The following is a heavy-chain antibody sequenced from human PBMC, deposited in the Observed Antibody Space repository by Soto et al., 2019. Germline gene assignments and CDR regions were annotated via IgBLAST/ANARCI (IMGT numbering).Heavy chain of an antibody. D-gene: IGHD3-10*01. CDR3: ARDRRPYYYGSGLDY. V-gene: IGHV3-33*01. CDR1: GFTFSSYG. CDR2: IWYDGSNK. J-gene: IGHJ4*02. Sequence: GGSLRLSCAASGFTFSSYGMHWVRQAPGKGLEWVAVIWYDGSNKYYADSVKGRFTISRDNSKNTLYLQMNSLRAEDTAVYYCARDRRPYYYGSGLDYWGQGTLVTVSS.